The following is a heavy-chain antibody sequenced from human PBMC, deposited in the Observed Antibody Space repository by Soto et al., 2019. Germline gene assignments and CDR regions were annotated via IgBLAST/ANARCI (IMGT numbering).Heavy chain of an antibody. CDR3: ARERSAAGAGWFDP. D-gene: IGHD6-13*01. CDR2: MNPNSGNT. Sequence: QVQLVQSGSEVKKPGASVKVSCKASGYTFTSYDINWVRQATGQGLEWMGWMNPNSGNTDYAQKFQGRVPMTRKTSTSAAYIELISLRSEGTAVYYCARERSAAGAGWFDPWGQGTLVTVSS. V-gene: IGHV1-8*01. J-gene: IGHJ5*02. CDR1: GYTFTSYD.